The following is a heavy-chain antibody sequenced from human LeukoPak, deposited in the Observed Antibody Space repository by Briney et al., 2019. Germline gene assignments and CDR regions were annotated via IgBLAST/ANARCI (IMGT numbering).Heavy chain of an antibody. Sequence: PGGSLRLSCAASGFTFSAYEMNWVRQAPGKGLEWVSYIGSSGNTVYYADSVKGRFTISRDNAKNSLYLQMNSLRAEDTAVYYCARGYGHYYGSGSYYPPLGYWGQGTLVTVSS. D-gene: IGHD3-10*01. CDR1: GFTFSAYE. J-gene: IGHJ4*02. V-gene: IGHV3-48*03. CDR3: ARGYGHYYGSGSYYPPLGY. CDR2: IGSSGNTV.